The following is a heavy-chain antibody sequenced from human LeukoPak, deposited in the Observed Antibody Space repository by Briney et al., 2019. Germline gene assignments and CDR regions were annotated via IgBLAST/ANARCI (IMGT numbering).Heavy chain of an antibody. Sequence: SETLSLTCTVSSGSISSYAYFWGWIRQPPGKGLEWIGTIYYSGSTYYNPSLESRVTISVDTSKNQFSLRLSSVTAADTAVYYCAKTHYYNSSGCYFPFDYWSQGTLVTVSS. CDR3: AKTHYYNSSGCYFPFDY. CDR2: IYYSGST. J-gene: IGHJ4*02. V-gene: IGHV4-39*07. CDR1: SGSISSYAYF. D-gene: IGHD3-22*01.